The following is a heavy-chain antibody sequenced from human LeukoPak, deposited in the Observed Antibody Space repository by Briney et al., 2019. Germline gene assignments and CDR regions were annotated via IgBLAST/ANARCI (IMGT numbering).Heavy chain of an antibody. V-gene: IGHV3-30-3*01. D-gene: IGHD2-15*01. CDR3: ARDCCSGGYFDY. J-gene: IGHJ4*02. CDR1: GFTFSSYA. CDR2: ISYDVSNK. Sequence: PGRSLRLSCAASGFTFSSYAMHWVRQAPGKGLEWVAVISYDVSNKYYAASVKGRFTISRDNSKNTLYLQMNSLRAEDTAVYYCARDCCSGGYFDYWGQGTLVTVSS.